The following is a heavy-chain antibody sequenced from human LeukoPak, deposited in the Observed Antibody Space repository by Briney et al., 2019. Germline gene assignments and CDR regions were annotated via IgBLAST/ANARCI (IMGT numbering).Heavy chain of an antibody. CDR3: AKAPTYDFWSGYPYYFDY. D-gene: IGHD3-3*01. CDR1: GFTVSSNY. Sequence: GGSLRLSCAASGFTVSSNYMSWVRQAPGKGLEWVSAISGSGGSTYYADSVKGRSTISRDNSKNTLYLQMNSLRAEDTAVYYCAKAPTYDFWSGYPYYFDYWGQGTLVTVSS. CDR2: ISGSGGST. V-gene: IGHV3-23*01. J-gene: IGHJ4*02.